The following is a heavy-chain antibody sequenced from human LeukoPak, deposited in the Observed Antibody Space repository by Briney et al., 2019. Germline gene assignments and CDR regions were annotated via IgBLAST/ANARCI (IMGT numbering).Heavy chain of an antibody. Sequence: GGSLRLSCAASGFTVSSNYMSWVRQAPGKGLEWVSVIYSGGSTYYADSVKGRFTISRDNSKNTLYLQMSSLRAEHTAVYYCARAYGSGSYFDYYYYYGMDVWGQGTTVTVSS. CDR3: ARAYGSGSYFDYYYYYGMDV. D-gene: IGHD3-10*01. J-gene: IGHJ6*02. CDR2: IYSGGST. V-gene: IGHV3-53*01. CDR1: GFTVSSNY.